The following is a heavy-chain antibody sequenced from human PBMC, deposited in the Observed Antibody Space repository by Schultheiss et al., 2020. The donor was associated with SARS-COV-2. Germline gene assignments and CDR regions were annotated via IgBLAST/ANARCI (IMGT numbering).Heavy chain of an antibody. CDR1: GYTFTSYA. V-gene: IGHV1-2*02. CDR2: INPNSGGT. CDR3: ARGKVAGGLPDH. J-gene: IGHJ4*02. D-gene: IGHD6-13*01. Sequence: ASVKVSCKASGYTFTSYAMNWVRQAPGQGLEWMGWINPNSGGTNYAQKFQGRVTMTRDTSISTAYMELTSLRSDDTAVYYCARGKVAGGLPDHWGQGTLVTVSS.